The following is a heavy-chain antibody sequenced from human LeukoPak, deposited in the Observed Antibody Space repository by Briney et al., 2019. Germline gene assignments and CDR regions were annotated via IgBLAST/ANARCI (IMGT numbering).Heavy chain of an antibody. V-gene: IGHV3-23*01. J-gene: IGHJ6*04. CDR2: INVLGSST. Sequence: GGSLRLSCAASGITFNYYAMSWVRQAPGKGLEWVSGINVLGSSTYYGDSVRGRFTISRDNSKNTLDLQMNSLRAEDTAVYYCAELGITMIGGVWGKGTTVTISS. CDR1: GITFNYYA. CDR3: AELGITMIGGV. D-gene: IGHD3-10*02.